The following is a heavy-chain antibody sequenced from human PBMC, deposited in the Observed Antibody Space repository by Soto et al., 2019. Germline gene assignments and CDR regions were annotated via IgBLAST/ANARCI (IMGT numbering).Heavy chain of an antibody. CDR3: ARDGYSSSWPMRAFDI. V-gene: IGHV4-34*01. J-gene: IGHJ3*02. CDR2: INHSGSN. D-gene: IGHD6-13*01. Sequence: SETLSLTCVVSGGSFSTYYYNWIRQSPGKGLEWIGEINHSGSNNYSPSLKSRVTMSLDTSKNQFSLKLTSVTAADTAVYYCARDGYSSSWPMRAFDIWGQGTMVT. CDR1: GGSFSTYY.